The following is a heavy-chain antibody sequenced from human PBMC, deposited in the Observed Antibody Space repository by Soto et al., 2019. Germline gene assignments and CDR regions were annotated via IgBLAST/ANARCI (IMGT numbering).Heavy chain of an antibody. J-gene: IGHJ6*02. V-gene: IGHV1-18*01. D-gene: IGHD2-2*01. CDR3: ARNLSPHEDIVVVPAAIGYYYYGMDV. Sequence: QVQLVQSGAEVKKPGASVKVSCKASGYTFTSYGISWVRQAPGQGLEWMGWISAYNGNTNYAQKLQGRVTMTTDTSTRTAYMALRSLRSDDTAVYYSARNLSPHEDIVVVPAAIGYYYYGMDVWGQGTTATVSS. CDR2: ISAYNGNT. CDR1: GYTFTSYG.